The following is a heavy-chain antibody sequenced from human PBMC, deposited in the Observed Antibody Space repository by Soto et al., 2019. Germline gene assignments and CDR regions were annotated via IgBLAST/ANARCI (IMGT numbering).Heavy chain of an antibody. CDR1: GGSISSYY. D-gene: IGHD2-21*01. V-gene: IGHV4-59*08. CDR2: IYYSGST. Sequence: SETLSLTCTVSGGSISSYYWSWIRQPPGKGLEWIGYIYYSGSTNYSPSLKSRVTISVDTSKNQFSLKLSSVTAADTAVYYCARHDSYYYMDVWGKGTTVTVSS. J-gene: IGHJ6*03. CDR3: ARHDSYYYMDV.